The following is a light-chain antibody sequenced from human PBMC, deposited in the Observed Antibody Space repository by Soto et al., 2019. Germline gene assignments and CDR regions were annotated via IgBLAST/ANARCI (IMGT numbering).Light chain of an antibody. CDR3: QQYDSVPYT. Sequence: DIQMTQSPSSLSASVGDRVTITCQASHDISKSLNWYQQKPGQAPKLLIYLTSNLERGVPSRFRGSGSGTHCSLTISSLQPADFATYFFQQYDSVPYTFGQGTMLDMK. J-gene: IGKJ2*01. V-gene: IGKV1-33*01. CDR1: HDISKS. CDR2: LTS.